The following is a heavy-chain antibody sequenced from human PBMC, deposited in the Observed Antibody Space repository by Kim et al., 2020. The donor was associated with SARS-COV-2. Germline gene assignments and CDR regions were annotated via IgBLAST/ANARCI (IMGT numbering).Heavy chain of an antibody. Sequence: YSPSFQDHVTISVDKSISAAYLQWSSLKASDTAMYYCARNYDTSAYSVDHWGQGTLVTVSS. V-gene: IGHV5-10-1*01. J-gene: IGHJ4*02. D-gene: IGHD3-22*01. CDR3: ARNYDTSAYSVDH.